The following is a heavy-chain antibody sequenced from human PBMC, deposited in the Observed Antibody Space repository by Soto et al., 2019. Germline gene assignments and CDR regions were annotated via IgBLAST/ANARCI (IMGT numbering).Heavy chain of an antibody. Sequence: EVQLLDSGGGLVQPGGSLRLSCAASGFTFSNYAMTWVRQGPGKGLEWVSGIGGSGGRSYYADSVKGRFTICRDNSKSTLYLQMNSLRAEDTAVYYCAKAYFVWSSEQPYYFDYWGQGTLVTVSS. D-gene: IGHD3-16*01. CDR3: AKAYFVWSSEQPYYFDY. CDR1: GFTFSNYA. J-gene: IGHJ4*02. V-gene: IGHV3-23*01. CDR2: IGGSGGRS.